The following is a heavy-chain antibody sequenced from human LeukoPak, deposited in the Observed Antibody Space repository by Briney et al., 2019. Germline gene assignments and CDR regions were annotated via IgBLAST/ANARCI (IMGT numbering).Heavy chain of an antibody. CDR1: GYSISSGYY. Sequence: SETLSLTCTVSGYSISSGYYWGWIRQPPGKGLEWIGSIYHSGSTYYNPSLKSRVTISVDTSKIQFSLKLSSVTAADTAVYYCARATGTATAILKLFDYWGQGTLVAVSS. J-gene: IGHJ4*02. CDR3: ARATGTATAILKLFDY. V-gene: IGHV4-38-2*02. CDR2: IYHSGST. D-gene: IGHD2-21*02.